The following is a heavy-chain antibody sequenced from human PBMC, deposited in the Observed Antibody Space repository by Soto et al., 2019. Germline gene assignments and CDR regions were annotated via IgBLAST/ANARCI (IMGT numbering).Heavy chain of an antibody. V-gene: IGHV4-30-2*01. Sequence: QLQLQESGSGLVKPSQTLSLTCAVSGGSISSGGYSWSWIRQPPGKGLEWIGYIYHSGSTYYNPSLKSRVTISVDRSKNQFSLKVSSVTAADTAVYYCARYYDFWSGSYYFDYWGHGTLVTVSS. D-gene: IGHD3-3*01. CDR3: ARYYDFWSGSYYFDY. CDR1: GGSISSGGYS. J-gene: IGHJ4*01. CDR2: IYHSGST.